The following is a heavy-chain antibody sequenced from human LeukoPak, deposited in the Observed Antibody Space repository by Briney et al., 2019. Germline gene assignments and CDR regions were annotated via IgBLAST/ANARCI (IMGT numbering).Heavy chain of an antibody. CDR1: GFTFSSYA. CDR3: AKGRGGYYPVPYYYGMDV. CDR2: VSGGGGST. V-gene: IGHV3-23*01. J-gene: IGHJ6*02. Sequence: GGSLRLSCAASGFTFSSYAMSWVRQAPGKGLEWVSAVSGGGGSTYYADSVKGRFTISRDNSKNTLYLQMNSLRAEDTAVYYCAKGRGGYYPVPYYYGMDVWGQGATVTVSS. D-gene: IGHD3-3*01.